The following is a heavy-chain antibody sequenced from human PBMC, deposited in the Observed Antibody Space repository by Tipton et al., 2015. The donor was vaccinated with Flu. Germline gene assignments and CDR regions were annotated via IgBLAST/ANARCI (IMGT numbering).Heavy chain of an antibody. V-gene: IGHV4-39*01. J-gene: IGHJ4*02. D-gene: IGHD1-1*01. CDR1: GGSISISNYY. CDR2: IYYTGST. Sequence: TLSLTCTVSGGSISISNYYWGWIRQPPGKGLEWIGTIYYTGSTYYNPSLKSRVTISVDTSKNQFSLRLSSVTAADTAFYYCARHGRPKNWNYVVDWGQGTLVTVSS. CDR3: ARHGRPKNWNYVVD.